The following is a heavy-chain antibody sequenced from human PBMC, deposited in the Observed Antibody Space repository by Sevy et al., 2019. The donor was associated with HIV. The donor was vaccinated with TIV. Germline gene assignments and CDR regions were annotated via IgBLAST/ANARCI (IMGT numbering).Heavy chain of an antibody. CDR2: ISSSGSTI. CDR1: GFTFSSYE. J-gene: IGHJ6*02. D-gene: IGHD6-13*01. CDR3: ARAPIAAAVVYYYYGMDV. Sequence: GGSLRLSCAASGFTFSSYEMNWVRQAPGKGLEWVSYISSSGSTIYYADSVKGRFTISRDNAENSLYLQMNSLRAEDTAVYYCARAPIAAAVVYYYYGMDVWGQGTTVTVSS. V-gene: IGHV3-48*03.